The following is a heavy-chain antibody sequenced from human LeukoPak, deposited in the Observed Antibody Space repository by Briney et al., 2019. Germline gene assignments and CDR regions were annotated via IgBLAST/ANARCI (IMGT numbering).Heavy chain of an antibody. CDR1: GFSFSGSG. Sequence: PGGSLRLSCAASGFSFSGSGIHWVRQASGKGLEWVSSISGSGNLTYYADSVMGRFTISRDNLKNTVYLQMNGLRVEDTAIYYCAAPPPWGQGTLVTVSS. CDR3: AAPPP. CDR2: ISGSGNLT. V-gene: IGHV3-23*01. J-gene: IGHJ5*02.